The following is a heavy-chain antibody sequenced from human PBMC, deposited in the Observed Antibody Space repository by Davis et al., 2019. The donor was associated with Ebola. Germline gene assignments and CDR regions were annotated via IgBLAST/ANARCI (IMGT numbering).Heavy chain of an antibody. J-gene: IGHJ4*02. V-gene: IGHV3-21*01. CDR1: GFNSSSYS. CDR3: STDWGSGADY. D-gene: IGHD7-27*01. CDR2: ISSSGSYI. Sequence: PGGSLRLSCAASGFNSSSYSMNWVRQAPGKGLEWVYFISSSGSYIHYADSVKSRFTISRDNARDSLYLQINSLRAEDTAMYYCSTDWGSGADYWGQGTLVTVSS.